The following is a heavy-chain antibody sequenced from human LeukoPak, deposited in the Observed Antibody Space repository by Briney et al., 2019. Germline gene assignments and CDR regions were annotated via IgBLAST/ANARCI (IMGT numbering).Heavy chain of an antibody. V-gene: IGHV3-49*03. D-gene: IGHD3-10*01. CDR3: TSEGTRRGHVPFDY. J-gene: IGHJ4*02. CDR1: GFTFGDYA. CDR2: IRSKAYGGTT. Sequence: GGSLRLSCTASGFTFGDYAMSWFRQAPGKGLEWVGFIRSKAYGGTTEYAASVKGRFTISRDDSKSIAYLQMNSLKTEDTAVYYCTSEGTRRGHVPFDYWGQGTLVTVSS.